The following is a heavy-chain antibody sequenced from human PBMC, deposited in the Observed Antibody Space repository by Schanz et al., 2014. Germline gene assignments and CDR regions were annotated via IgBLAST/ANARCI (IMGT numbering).Heavy chain of an antibody. Sequence: QVQLVQSWAEVKGPGASVKVSCKASGYTLSAYSLHWVRQAPGQGLEWMGIVNPSVRGTHFAREFQGRLTMTRDTSTSTVYMELSSLRSEDAAVYYCARDGVDAAAGGNYCGQGTLVTVSS. J-gene: IGHJ4*02. CDR2: VNPSVRGT. D-gene: IGHD6-13*01. CDR1: GYTLSAYS. V-gene: IGHV1-46*03. CDR3: ARDGVDAAAGGNY.